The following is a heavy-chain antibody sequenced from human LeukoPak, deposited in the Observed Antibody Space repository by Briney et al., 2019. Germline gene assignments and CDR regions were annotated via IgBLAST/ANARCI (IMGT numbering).Heavy chain of an antibody. Sequence: GGSLGLSCAASGFTFSNYAMSWVRQAPGKGLEWVSAISGSGGSTYYADSVKGRFTISRDNSKNTLYLQMNSLRAEDTAVYYCARDSSGYFDYWGQGTLVTVSS. V-gene: IGHV3-23*01. D-gene: IGHD3-22*01. CDR3: ARDSSGYFDY. CDR2: ISGSGGST. CDR1: GFTFSNYA. J-gene: IGHJ4*02.